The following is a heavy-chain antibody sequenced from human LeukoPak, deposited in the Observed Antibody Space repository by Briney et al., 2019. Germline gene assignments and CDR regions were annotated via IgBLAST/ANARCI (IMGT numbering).Heavy chain of an antibody. CDR2: IYYSGST. CDR3: ARDQGSGWPSDFDY. Sequence: PGGSLRLSCEASGFTVSDPYMSWIRQAPGKGLEWSGYIYYSGSTNYNPSLKSRVTISVDTSKNQFSLKLSSVTAADTAVYYCARDQGSGWPSDFDYWGQGTLVTVSS. V-gene: IGHV4-59*02. J-gene: IGHJ4*02. D-gene: IGHD6-19*01. CDR1: GFTVSDPY.